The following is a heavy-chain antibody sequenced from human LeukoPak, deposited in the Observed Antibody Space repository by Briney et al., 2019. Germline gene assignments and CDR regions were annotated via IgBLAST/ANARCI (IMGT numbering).Heavy chain of an antibody. D-gene: IGHD6-19*01. J-gene: IGHJ4*02. CDR2: INHSGST. V-gene: IGHV4-34*01. CDR1: GGSFSGYY. CDR3: ARQWLVAPPFDY. Sequence: PSGTLSLTCAVYGGSFSGYYWSWIRQPPGKGLEWIGKINHSGSTNYNPSPRSRVTVSAHTTKNNLSLKLSSVTTADTAVYYCARQWLVAPPFDYWGQGTLATVSS.